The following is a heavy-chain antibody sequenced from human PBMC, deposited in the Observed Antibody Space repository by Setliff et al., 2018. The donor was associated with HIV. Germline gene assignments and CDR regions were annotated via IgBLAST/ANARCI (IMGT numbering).Heavy chain of an antibody. CDR3: GRDLDDFDSSGYLYL. J-gene: IGHJ5*02. CDR2: IYYSGNT. V-gene: IGHV4-59*12. D-gene: IGHD3-22*01. Sequence: SETLSLTCSIFGTSIRSYFWTWIRQPPGKGLEWIGYIYYSGNTYYNPSLKSRVTISVDTSQNQFSLRLTSVTAADTAVYYCGRDLDDFDSSGYLYLWGRGTLVTVSS. CDR1: GTSIRSYF.